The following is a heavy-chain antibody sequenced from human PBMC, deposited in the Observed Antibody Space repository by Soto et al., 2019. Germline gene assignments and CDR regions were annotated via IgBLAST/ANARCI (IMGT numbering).Heavy chain of an antibody. CDR2: INPSGGST. Sequence: GASVKVSCKASGYSFISYYMHWVRQAPGQGLEWMGIINPSGGSTSYAQNFQGRVTMTRDTSTSTVNMELSSLRPDDTAVYYCARSMATISYYYYYGMDVWGQGTTVTVSS. CDR1: GYSFISYY. V-gene: IGHV1-46*01. CDR3: ARSMATISYYYYYGMDV. J-gene: IGHJ6*02.